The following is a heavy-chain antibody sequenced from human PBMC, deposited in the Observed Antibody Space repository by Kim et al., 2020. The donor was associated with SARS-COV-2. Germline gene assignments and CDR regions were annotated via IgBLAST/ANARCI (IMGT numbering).Heavy chain of an antibody. Sequence: GGSLRLSCAASGFTFNTHWMHWVRQVPGKGLVWVSNINGDGNTANYADSVKGRFTTSSDSAKNTLYLQMNSLRVEDTAVYYCARGGPIDYWGQGTLVTVS. CDR3: ARGGPIDY. V-gene: IGHV3-74*01. CDR1: GFTFNTHW. D-gene: IGHD5-12*01. CDR2: INGDGNTA. J-gene: IGHJ4*02.